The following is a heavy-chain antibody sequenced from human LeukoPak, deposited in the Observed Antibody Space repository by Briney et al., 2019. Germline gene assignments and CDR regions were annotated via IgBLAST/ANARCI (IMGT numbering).Heavy chain of an antibody. Sequence: ASVTVSCKASGYTFTVYYMHWVRQAPGQGLEWMGRINPNSGGTNYAQKFQGGVTMTRDTSISTAYMELSRLGSDDTAVYYCARVEWELPGYWGQGTLVTVSS. D-gene: IGHD1-26*01. CDR2: INPNSGGT. CDR3: ARVEWELPGY. V-gene: IGHV1-2*06. CDR1: GYTFTVYY. J-gene: IGHJ4*02.